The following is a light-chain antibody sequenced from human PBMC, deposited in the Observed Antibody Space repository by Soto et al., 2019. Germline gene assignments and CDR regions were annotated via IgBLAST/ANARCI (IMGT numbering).Light chain of an antibody. CDR1: QSVSSSY. Sequence: EIVLTQSPGTRYLSPGERATLSCRASQSVSSSYLAWYQQKPGQAPRLLIYRTSNRATGIPDRFSGSGSGTDFTLTISRLEPEDFAVYWCQQYDSSPRTFGQGTKVDIK. V-gene: IGKV3-20*01. J-gene: IGKJ1*01. CDR2: RTS. CDR3: QQYDSSPRT.